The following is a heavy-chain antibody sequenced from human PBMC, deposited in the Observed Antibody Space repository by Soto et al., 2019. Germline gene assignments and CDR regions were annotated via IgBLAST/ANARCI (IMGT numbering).Heavy chain of an antibody. CDR3: ARDGVPIAGRSGYFDY. CDR1: GYNFNNYY. CDR2: INPSRGLT. Sequence: VASVKVSCKASGYNFNNYYIHWVRQTPGKGPEWIGVINPSRGLTTYSQRFQGRVSMTRDTSTTTVYMELSSRRSEDTAIYYCARDGVPIAGRSGYFDYWGPGTEVTVSS. V-gene: IGHV1-46*02. J-gene: IGHJ4*02. D-gene: IGHD6-19*01.